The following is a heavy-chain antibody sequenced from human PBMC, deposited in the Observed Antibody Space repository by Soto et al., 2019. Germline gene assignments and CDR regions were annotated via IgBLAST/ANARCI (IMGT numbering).Heavy chain of an antibody. CDR1: GGSFSGYY. D-gene: IGHD2-15*01. Sequence: SETLSLTCAVYGGSFSGYYWSWIRQPPGKGLEWIGEINHSGSTNYNPSLKSRVTISVDTSKNQFSLKLSSVTAADTAVYYCARINCSGGSCYSGGFDYWGQGTLVTVSS. V-gene: IGHV4-34*01. CDR2: INHSGST. CDR3: ARINCSGGSCYSGGFDY. J-gene: IGHJ4*02.